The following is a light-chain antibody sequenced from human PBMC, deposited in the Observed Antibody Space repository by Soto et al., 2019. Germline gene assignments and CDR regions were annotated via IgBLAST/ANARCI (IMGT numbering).Light chain of an antibody. CDR2: GAS. CDR3: QQYGRSPRT. CDR1: QSVSSSY. V-gene: IGKV3-20*01. Sequence: EIVLTQSPGTLSLSPGEKATLSCRASQSVSSSYLAWYQHKPGQAPRLLIYGASSRTTGIPDRFSGSVSGADFPPTISRLEAEDFAVYYCQQYGRSPRTFGQGGTGDIK. J-gene: IGKJ1*01.